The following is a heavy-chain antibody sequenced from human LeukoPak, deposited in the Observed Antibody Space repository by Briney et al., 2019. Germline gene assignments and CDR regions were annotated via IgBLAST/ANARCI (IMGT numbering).Heavy chain of an antibody. CDR3: ARLDYGDYAGFDY. Sequence: SETLSLTCTVSGGSISSSSYYWGWIRRPPGKGLEWIGSIYYSGSTYYNLSLKSRATISVDTSKNQFSLKLSSVTAADTAVYYCARLDYGDYAGFDYWGQGTLVTVSS. J-gene: IGHJ4*02. CDR1: GGSISSSSYY. V-gene: IGHV4-39*01. CDR2: IYYSGST. D-gene: IGHD4-17*01.